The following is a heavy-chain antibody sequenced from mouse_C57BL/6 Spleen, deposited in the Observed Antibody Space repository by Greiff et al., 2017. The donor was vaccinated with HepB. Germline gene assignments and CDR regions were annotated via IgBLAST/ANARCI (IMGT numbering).Heavy chain of an antibody. J-gene: IGHJ2*01. D-gene: IGHD1-1*01. Sequence: QVQLQQPGAELVKPGASVKMSCKASGYTFTSYWITWVKQRPGQGLEWIGDIYPGSGSTNYNEKFKSKATLTVDTSSSTAYMQLSSLTSEDSAVYYSARIYYYGSSHYFDYWGQGTTLTVSA. CDR1: GYTFTSYW. CDR2: IYPGSGST. V-gene: IGHV1-55*01. CDR3: ARIYYYGSSHYFDY.